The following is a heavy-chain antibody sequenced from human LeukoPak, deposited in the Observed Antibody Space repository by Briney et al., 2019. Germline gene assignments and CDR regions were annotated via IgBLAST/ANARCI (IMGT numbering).Heavy chain of an antibody. Sequence: GASVKVSCKASGGTFSSYAISWVRQSPGQGLEWMGGIIPIFGTANYAQKFQGRVTITADESTSTAYMELSSLRSEDTAVYYCARGSLFVRGVIYFDYWGQGTLVTVSS. D-gene: IGHD3-10*02. J-gene: IGHJ4*02. CDR1: GGTFSSYA. CDR2: IIPIFGTA. V-gene: IGHV1-69*13. CDR3: ARGSLFVRGVIYFDY.